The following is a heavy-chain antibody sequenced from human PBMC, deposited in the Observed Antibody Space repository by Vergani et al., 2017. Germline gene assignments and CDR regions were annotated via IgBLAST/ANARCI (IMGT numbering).Heavy chain of an antibody. CDR2: IYYSGST. J-gene: IGHJ4*02. CDR1: GGSISSSYY. D-gene: IGHD3-10*01. CDR3: ARTIWFGELYNDY. V-gene: IGHV4-61*01. Sequence: QVQLQESGPGLVKPSGTLSLTCAVSGGSISSSYYWSWIRQPPGKGLEWIGYIYYSGSTNYNPSLKSRVTISVDTSKNQFSLKLSSVTAADTAVYYCARTIWFGELYNDYWGQGTLVTVSS.